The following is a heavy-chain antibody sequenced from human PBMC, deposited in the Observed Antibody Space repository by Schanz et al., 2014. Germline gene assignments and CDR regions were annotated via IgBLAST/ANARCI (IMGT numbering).Heavy chain of an antibody. J-gene: IGHJ4*02. CDR1: GFTFSTHA. V-gene: IGHV3-30*18. Sequence: VQLVESGGGLVQPGGSLRLSCAASGFTFSTHAMHWVRQAPGKGLEWVALVSSDGNNDYYTDSVKGRFTISRDNSKNTVHLQMNSLRAEDTAVYFCAKIERNEDWGQGTLVTVSS. CDR2: VSSDGNND. D-gene: IGHD1-1*01. CDR3: AKIERNED.